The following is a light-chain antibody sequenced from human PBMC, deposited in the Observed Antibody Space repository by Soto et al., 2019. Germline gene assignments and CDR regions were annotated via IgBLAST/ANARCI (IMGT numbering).Light chain of an antibody. CDR3: QQHSTWPWT. CDR1: QSVSSY. J-gene: IGKJ1*01. CDR2: HAS. Sequence: EIVLTQSPATLSLSPGERTTLSCRASQSVSSYFAWYQQSPGQAPRLLIYHASNRATGIPARFSGSGSGTDFTLTISSLEPEDFAVYYCQQHSTWPWTFGQGTKVEGK. V-gene: IGKV3-11*01.